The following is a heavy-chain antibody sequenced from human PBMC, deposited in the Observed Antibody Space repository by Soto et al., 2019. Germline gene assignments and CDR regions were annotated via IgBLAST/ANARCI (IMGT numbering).Heavy chain of an antibody. CDR1: GFIFGNYM. D-gene: IGHD2-15*01. CDR2: IRDGGEST. V-gene: IGHV3-23*01. J-gene: IGHJ3*02. Sequence: EMQLLESGGGLVQPGESLRLSCAFSGFIFGNYMMTWVRQAPGKGLEWVSTIRDGGESTYYADSVKGRFTISRDNSNXTRXLQMESLGVEDTAVYYCAPHVHCSGGSCHYDAFDIRGQGTMVTVSS. CDR3: APHVHCSGGSCHYDAFDI.